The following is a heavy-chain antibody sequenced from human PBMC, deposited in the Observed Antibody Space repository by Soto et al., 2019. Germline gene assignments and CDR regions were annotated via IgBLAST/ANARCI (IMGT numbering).Heavy chain of an antibody. D-gene: IGHD3-22*01. Sequence: SVKVSCKASGGTFSSYTISWVRQAPGQGLEWMGRIIPILGIANYAQKFQGRVTITADKSTSTAYMELSSLRSEDTAVYYCARDYYYDSSGDHERGWFDPWGQGTLVTVSS. CDR2: IIPILGIA. V-gene: IGHV1-69*04. J-gene: IGHJ5*02. CDR1: GGTFSSYT. CDR3: ARDYYYDSSGDHERGWFDP.